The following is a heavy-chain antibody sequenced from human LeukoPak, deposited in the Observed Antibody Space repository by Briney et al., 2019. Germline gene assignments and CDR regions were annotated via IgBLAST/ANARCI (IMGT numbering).Heavy chain of an antibody. D-gene: IGHD3-10*01. V-gene: IGHV3-33*08. CDR2: IWYDGSNK. J-gene: IGHJ4*02. Sequence: GGSLRLSCAASGFTFSSYAMSWVRQAPGKGLEWVAVIWYDGSNKYYADSVKGRFTISRDNSKNTLYLQMNSLRAEDTAVYYCARDKKSGESSEIDYWGQGTLVTVSS. CDR3: ARDKKSGESSEIDY. CDR1: GFTFSSYA.